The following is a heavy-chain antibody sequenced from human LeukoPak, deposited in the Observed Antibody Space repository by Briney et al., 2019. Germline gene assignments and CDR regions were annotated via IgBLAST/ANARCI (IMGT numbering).Heavy chain of an antibody. V-gene: IGHV4-31*03. Sequence: SQTLSLTCTVSGGSISSGGYYWSWIRQHPGKGLEWIGYIYYSGSTYYNPSLKSRVTISVDRSKNQFSLKLSSVTAADTAVYYCAREVSSYYYDSSGYYYVANWFDPWGQGTLVTVSS. CDR2: IYYSGST. CDR1: GGSISSGGYY. D-gene: IGHD3-22*01. J-gene: IGHJ5*02. CDR3: AREVSSYYYDSSGYYYVANWFDP.